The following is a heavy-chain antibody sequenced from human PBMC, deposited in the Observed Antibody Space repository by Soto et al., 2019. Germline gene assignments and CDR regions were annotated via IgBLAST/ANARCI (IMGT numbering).Heavy chain of an antibody. CDR3: ANSPRGSSWYGDY. CDR1: GFTFSSYA. Sequence: GGSLRLSCAASGFTFSSYAMSWVRQAPGKGLEWVSAISGSGGSTYYADSVKGRFTISRDNSKNTLYLQMNSLRAEDTAVYYCANSPRGSSWYGDYWGQGTLVTVSS. V-gene: IGHV3-23*01. CDR2: ISGSGGST. J-gene: IGHJ4*02. D-gene: IGHD6-13*01.